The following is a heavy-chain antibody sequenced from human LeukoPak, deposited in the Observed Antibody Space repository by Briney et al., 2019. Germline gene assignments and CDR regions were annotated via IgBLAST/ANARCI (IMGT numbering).Heavy chain of an antibody. CDR1: GYTFTNLY. J-gene: IGHJ4*02. Sequence: ASVKVSRKASGYTFTNLYMHWVRQAPGQGLEWMGFIKFNTGGTVYAQKFQGRVTMTRDASISTAYMELSRLTSDDTAVYFCARHNYDFDFDYWGQGTLVTVSS. V-gene: IGHV1-2*02. CDR2: IKFNTGGT. D-gene: IGHD4-11*01. CDR3: ARHNYDFDFDY.